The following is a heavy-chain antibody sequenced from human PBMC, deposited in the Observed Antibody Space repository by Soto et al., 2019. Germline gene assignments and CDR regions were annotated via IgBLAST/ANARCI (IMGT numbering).Heavy chain of an antibody. V-gene: IGHV1-24*01. CDR2: FDPEDGET. CDR1: GHTLTELS. Sequence: QVQLLQSGAEVKKPGASVKVSCKVSGHTLTELSMHWVRQAPGRGLEWMGGFDPEDGETIFAQKFQGRVTMTEDTSTDSTYLELTSLRSEETAVYYCAAGGTSWVHSAYDYWGQGTLVTISS. J-gene: IGHJ4*02. D-gene: IGHD1-1*01. CDR3: AAGGTSWVHSAYDY.